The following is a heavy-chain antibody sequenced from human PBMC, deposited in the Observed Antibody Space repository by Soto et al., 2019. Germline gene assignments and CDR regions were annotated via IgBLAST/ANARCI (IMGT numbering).Heavy chain of an antibody. CDR3: ARGALIVVVTAAYWYFDL. J-gene: IGHJ2*01. D-gene: IGHD2-21*02. V-gene: IGHV4-34*01. CDR2: INHSGST. CDR1: GGSFSGYY. Sequence: QVQLQQWGAGLLKPSETLSLTCAVYGGSFSGYYWSWIRQPPGKGLEWIGEINHSGSTNYNPSLKSRVTISVDTSKNQFSLKLSSVTAADTAVYYCARGALIVVVTAAYWYFDLWGRRTLVTVSS.